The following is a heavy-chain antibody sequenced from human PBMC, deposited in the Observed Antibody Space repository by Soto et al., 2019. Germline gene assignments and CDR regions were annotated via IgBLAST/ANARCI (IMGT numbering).Heavy chain of an antibody. Sequence: TLSLTCTVSGGSISSGDYYWSWIRQPPGKGLEWIGYIYYSGSTYYNPSLKSRVTISVDTSKNQFSLKLSSVTAADTAVYYCARDNILGILYGGMDVWGQGTTVTVSS. CDR2: IYYSGST. CDR3: ARDNILGILYGGMDV. CDR1: GGSISSGDYY. D-gene: IGHD3-3*01. V-gene: IGHV4-30-4*01. J-gene: IGHJ6*02.